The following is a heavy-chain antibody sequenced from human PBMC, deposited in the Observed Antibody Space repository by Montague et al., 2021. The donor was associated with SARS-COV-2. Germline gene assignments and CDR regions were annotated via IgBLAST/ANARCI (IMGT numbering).Heavy chain of an antibody. V-gene: IGHV4-34*01. D-gene: IGHD3-10*01. CDR3: ARLGDGVVPSPILGVGPYYSYYYMDV. CDR2: IHHGGST. J-gene: IGHJ6*03. Sequence: SETLSLTCAVHGGSFSTYSWNWIRQPPGKGLEWIGEIHHGGSTNYNPSLKSRVTISADTSKNHFSLKLTSVAAADTAVCYCARLGDGVVPSPILGVGPYYSYYYMDVWGKGTTVTVSS. CDR1: GGSFSTYS.